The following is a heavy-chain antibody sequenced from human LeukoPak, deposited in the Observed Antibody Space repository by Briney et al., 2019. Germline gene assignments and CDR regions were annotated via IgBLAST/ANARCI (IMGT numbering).Heavy chain of an antibody. V-gene: IGHV1-2*06. CDR2: INPNSGGT. D-gene: IGHD1-26*01. CDR3: ARPTHNGSYPFDY. J-gene: IGHJ4*02. CDR1: GYTSTGYY. Sequence: ASVKVSCKASGYTSTGYYMHWVRQAPGQGLEWMGRINPNSGGTNYAQKFQGRVTMTRDTSISTAYMELSRLRSDDTAVYYCARPTHNGSYPFDYWGQGTLVTVSS.